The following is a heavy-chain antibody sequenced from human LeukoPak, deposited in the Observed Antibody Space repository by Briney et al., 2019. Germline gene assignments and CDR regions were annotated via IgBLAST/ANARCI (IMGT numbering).Heavy chain of an antibody. Sequence: SETLSLTCTVSGGSISSGGYYWSWIRQHPGKGLEWIGYIYYRGGSTYYNPSLKSRVTISVDTSKNQFSLKLSSVTAADTAVYYCARVQGVSSRPFDYWGQGTLVTVSS. D-gene: IGHD3-10*01. J-gene: IGHJ4*02. V-gene: IGHV4-31*03. CDR1: GGSISSGGYY. CDR2: IYYRGGST. CDR3: ARVQGVSSRPFDY.